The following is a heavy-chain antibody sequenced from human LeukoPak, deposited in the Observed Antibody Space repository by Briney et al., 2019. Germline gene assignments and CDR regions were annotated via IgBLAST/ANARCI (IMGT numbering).Heavy chain of an antibody. J-gene: IGHJ4*02. D-gene: IGHD4-17*01. CDR2: ISSSSSTI. Sequence: GGSLRLSCAASGFTFSSYSMNWVRQAPGKGLEWVSYISSSSSTIYYADSVKGRFTISRDNAKNSLYLQMNSLRAEDTAVYYCARDFYGDPHDYWGQGTLVTVSS. CDR1: GFTFSSYS. CDR3: ARDFYGDPHDY. V-gene: IGHV3-48*01.